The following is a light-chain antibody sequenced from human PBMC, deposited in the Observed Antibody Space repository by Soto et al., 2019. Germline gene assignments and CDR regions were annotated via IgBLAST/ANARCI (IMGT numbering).Light chain of an antibody. CDR2: AS. V-gene: IGKV3-20*01. CDR1: QSVSDSY. CDR3: QHYGTRAL. Sequence: EIVLTQSPGTLSLSPGERATLSCRASQSVSDSYLAWYQQKPGQAPRLLIYASSRATGIPDRFSGSGSGTDVTLTISRLEPDDFAVYYCQHYGTRALFGPGTKVDI. J-gene: IGKJ3*01.